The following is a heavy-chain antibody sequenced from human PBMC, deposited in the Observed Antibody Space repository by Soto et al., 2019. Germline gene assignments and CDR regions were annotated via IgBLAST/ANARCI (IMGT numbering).Heavy chain of an antibody. D-gene: IGHD6-6*01. CDR3: ARRGASIFDS. Sequence: QVELVQAGGEVKKPGASVTVSCKASGYTFTIYGIAWVRQVPGQGLEWMGWISVYNDKRNYAQKFQGRVTMTTDTSTSTAYLSLSNLRSDGAAVYFCARRGASIFDSWGQGTLVTVSS. J-gene: IGHJ4*02. V-gene: IGHV1-18*01. CDR2: ISVYNDKR. CDR1: GYTFTIYG.